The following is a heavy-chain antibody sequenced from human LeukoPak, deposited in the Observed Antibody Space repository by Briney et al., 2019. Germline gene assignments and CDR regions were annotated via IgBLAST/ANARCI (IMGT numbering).Heavy chain of an antibody. Sequence: SGTLSLTCAVSGGSISSSNWWSWVRPPPGKGLEWIGEIYHSGSTNYNPSLKSRVTISVDKSKNQFSLKLSSVTAADTAVYYCVRIVVVPAAPLAAFDYWGQGTLVTVSS. CDR2: IYHSGST. D-gene: IGHD2-2*01. CDR3: VRIVVVPAAPLAAFDY. J-gene: IGHJ4*02. CDR1: GGSISSSNW. V-gene: IGHV4-4*02.